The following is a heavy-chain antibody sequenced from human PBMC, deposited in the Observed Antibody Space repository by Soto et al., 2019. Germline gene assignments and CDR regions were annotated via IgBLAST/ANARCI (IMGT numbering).Heavy chain of an antibody. D-gene: IGHD2-2*01. CDR3: ATDSDQLLFDYYYDGMAG. CDR1: GFTFSKFG. V-gene: IGHV3-30*03. Sequence: QVQLVESGGGVVQPGGSLRLSCEASGFTFSKFGIHWVRQAPGKGLEWVAVVSYDGSFTYYADSVKGRFTISRDNSKNTLYLQKNRLRPEDTSLYDCATDSDQLLFDYYYDGMAGWGQGNTVTVS. J-gene: IGHJ6*01. CDR2: VSYDGSFT.